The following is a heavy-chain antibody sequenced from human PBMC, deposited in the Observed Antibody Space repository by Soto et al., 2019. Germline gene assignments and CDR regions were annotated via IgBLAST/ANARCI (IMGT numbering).Heavy chain of an antibody. D-gene: IGHD3-3*01. CDR2: IYWDDDK. J-gene: IGHJ4*02. Sequence: QITLKESGPTVVKPTETLTLTCTFSGFSLTTSGVGVGWVRQSPGKAPEWLALIYWDDDKRYSTSLKSRLTNPEDTSKNQVVLTMANVDPADTATYYCAHRVLRTVFGLVTTTAIQFDFWGQGTPVVVSS. V-gene: IGHV2-5*02. CDR3: AHRVLRTVFGLVTTTAIQFDF. CDR1: GFSLTTSGVG.